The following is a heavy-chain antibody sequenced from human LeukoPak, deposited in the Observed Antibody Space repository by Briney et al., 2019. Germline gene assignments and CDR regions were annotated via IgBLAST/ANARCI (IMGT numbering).Heavy chain of an antibody. Sequence: PSETLSLTCTVSGGSISSYYWSWIRQPPGKGLEWIGYIYYSGSTNYNPSLKSRVTISVDTSKNQFSLKLSSVTAADTAVYYCARDMGEGDPQLMDKDYYGMDVWGQGTTVTVSS. D-gene: IGHD3-16*01. CDR3: ARDMGEGDPQLMDKDYYGMDV. V-gene: IGHV4-59*01. CDR2: IYYSGST. J-gene: IGHJ6*02. CDR1: GGSISSYY.